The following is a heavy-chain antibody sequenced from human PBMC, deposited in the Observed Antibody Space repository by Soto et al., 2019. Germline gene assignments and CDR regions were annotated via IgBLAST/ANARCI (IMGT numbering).Heavy chain of an antibody. Sequence: QVQLVQSGAEVKKPGVSMKVSCKASGFSLTGYYFHWIRAAPGQGLEWLGWINPNTGGTTYAQKFQGRVTLTWDTSINTAYMELSSLRPDDTAMYYCARAQGYCRTFTCDESWYYGMDVWGQGTTVSVS. D-gene: IGHD2-15*01. V-gene: IGHV1-2*02. CDR2: INPNTGGT. CDR1: GFSLTGYY. J-gene: IGHJ6*02. CDR3: ARAQGYCRTFTCDESWYYGMDV.